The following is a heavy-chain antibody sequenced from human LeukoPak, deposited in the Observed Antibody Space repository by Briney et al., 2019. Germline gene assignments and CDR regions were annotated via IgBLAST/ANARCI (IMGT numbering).Heavy chain of an antibody. CDR2: ITSSGFTT. V-gene: IGHV3-48*03. CDR3: ARESTRGSNWDSFDY. J-gene: IGHJ4*02. D-gene: IGHD6-13*01. CDR1: GFTFSSYE. Sequence: GGSLRLSCAASGFTFSSYEMNWVRQAPGKGLEWVSYITSSGFTTQYADSVKGRFTISRDNAKSSVYLQMNSLRAEDTAIYYCARESTRGSNWDSFDYWGQGTLVTVSS.